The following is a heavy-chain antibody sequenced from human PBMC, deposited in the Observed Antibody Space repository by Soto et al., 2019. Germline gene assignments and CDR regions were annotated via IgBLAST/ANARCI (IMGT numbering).Heavy chain of an antibody. Sequence: PSETLSVTCTVSGGSISSYFWSWIRQPPGKGLEWIGYIYYSGSTNYNPSLKSRVTISVDTSKNQFSLKLSSVTAADTAVYYCAREISSGWNIRLFDYWGQGTLVTVSS. CDR3: AREISSGWNIRLFDY. J-gene: IGHJ4*02. D-gene: IGHD6-19*01. V-gene: IGHV4-59*01. CDR2: IYYSGST. CDR1: GGSISSYF.